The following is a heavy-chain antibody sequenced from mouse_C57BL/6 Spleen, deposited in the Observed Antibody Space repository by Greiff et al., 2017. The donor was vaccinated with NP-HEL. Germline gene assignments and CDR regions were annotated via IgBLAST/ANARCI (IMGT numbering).Heavy chain of an antibody. CDR2: IDPSDSYT. V-gene: IGHV1-69*01. CDR1: GYTFTSYW. CDR3: ARSEVTTEEVAWFAY. Sequence: VQLQQSGAELVMPGASVKLSCKASGYTFTSYWMHWVKQRPGQGLEWIGEIDPSDSYTNYNQKFKGKSTLTVDKSSSTAYMQLSSLTSEDSAVYYCARSEVTTEEVAWFAYWGQGTLVTVSA. J-gene: IGHJ3*01. D-gene: IGHD2-2*01.